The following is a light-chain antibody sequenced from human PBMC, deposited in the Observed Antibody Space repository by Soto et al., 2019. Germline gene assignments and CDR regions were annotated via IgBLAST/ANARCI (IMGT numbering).Light chain of an antibody. CDR1: QTISSSY. J-gene: IGKJ1*01. V-gene: IGKV3-20*01. Sequence: EIVLTQSPGTLSVSPGERATLSCRASQTISSSYLAWYRQKPGQAPSLLIYGTSSRATGIPDRFSGSGSGTDFTLTIXRLEPEXSAXXXXXXYGSWTFGQGTKVEIK. CDR2: GTS. CDR3: XXYGSWT.